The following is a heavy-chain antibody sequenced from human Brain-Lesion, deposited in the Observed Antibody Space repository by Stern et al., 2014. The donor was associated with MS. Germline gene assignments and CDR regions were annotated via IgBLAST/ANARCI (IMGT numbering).Heavy chain of an antibody. Sequence: EVQLVVSGGGLIEPGRSLRLSCTASGFSFGDYAINWIRQAPGKGLEWVGFIRSKVYGGAAEYAASVKCRFTISRDDSKSIAYLQVNGLKTEDTAVYYCTRDRLDYGYSYFDYWGQGTLVTVSS. J-gene: IGHJ4*02. D-gene: IGHD4-17*01. CDR1: GFSFGDYA. V-gene: IGHV3-49*03. CDR2: IRSKVYGGAA. CDR3: TRDRLDYGYSYFDY.